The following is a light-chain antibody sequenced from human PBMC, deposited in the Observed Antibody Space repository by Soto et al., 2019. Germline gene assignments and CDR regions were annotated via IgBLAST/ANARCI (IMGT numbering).Light chain of an antibody. J-gene: IGLJ2*01. CDR1: SSDVGAYNY. Sequence: QSALTQPASVSGSPGQSITISCTGTSSDVGAYNYVSWYQHLPGKAPKLMIYDVTNRPSGVSNRFSGSKSGNTASLTISGLQAEDEAVYYCTSYTTTNNVVFGGGTQLTVL. CDR2: DVT. V-gene: IGLV2-14*03. CDR3: TSYTTTNNVV.